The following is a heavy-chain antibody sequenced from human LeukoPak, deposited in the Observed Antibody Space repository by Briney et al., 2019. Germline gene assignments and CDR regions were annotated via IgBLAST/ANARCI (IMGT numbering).Heavy chain of an antibody. J-gene: IGHJ4*01. CDR3: ARVRQSSGWFIDY. D-gene: IGHD6-19*01. V-gene: IGHV4-4*07. CDR2: IYTSGST. Sequence: SETLSLTCTVSGGSISSYYWSWIRQPAGKGLEWIGRIYTSGSTNYSPSLESRVTMSVDTSKNQFSLKLTSVTAADTAVYYCARVRQSSGWFIDYWGQGTLVTVSS. CDR1: GGSISSYY.